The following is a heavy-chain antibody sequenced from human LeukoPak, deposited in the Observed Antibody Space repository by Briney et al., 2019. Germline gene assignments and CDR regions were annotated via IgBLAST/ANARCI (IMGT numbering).Heavy chain of an antibody. CDR1: GGSISSGGYS. Sequence: SETLSLTCAVSGGSISSGGYSWRWIRQPPGKGLEWIGYIYHSGSTYYNPSLKSRVTISVDRSKNQFSLKLSSVTAADTAVYYCAREGGTHCSGGSCYPYWGQGTLVTVSS. CDR2: IYHSGST. D-gene: IGHD2-15*01. V-gene: IGHV4-30-2*01. CDR3: AREGGTHCSGGSCYPY. J-gene: IGHJ4*02.